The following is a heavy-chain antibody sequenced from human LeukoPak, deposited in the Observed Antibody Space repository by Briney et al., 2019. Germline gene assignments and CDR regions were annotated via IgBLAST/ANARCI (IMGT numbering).Heavy chain of an antibody. J-gene: IGHJ5*02. CDR1: GGSISSGGYS. Sequence: SETLSLNCAVSGGSISSGGYSWSWIRQPPGKGLEWIGYIYHSGSTYYNPSLKSRVTISVDRSKNQFSLKLSSVTAADTAVYYCARVDDWFDPWGQGTLVTVSS. CDR2: IYHSGST. D-gene: IGHD2-2*03. V-gene: IGHV4-30-2*01. CDR3: ARVDDWFDP.